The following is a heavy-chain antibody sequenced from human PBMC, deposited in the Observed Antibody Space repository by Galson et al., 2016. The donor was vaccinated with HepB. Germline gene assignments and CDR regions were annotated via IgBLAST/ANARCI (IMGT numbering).Heavy chain of an antibody. CDR1: GFTFSSYG. CDR3: AKVGDKYYFDY. CDR2: ISYDGSNK. Sequence: SLRLSCAASGFTFSSYGIHWVRQAPGKGLEWVAVISYDGSNKEYADSVKGRFTISRDNSKNTLYLQMNSLRAEGTAVYYCAKVGDKYYFDYWGQGTLVTVSS. J-gene: IGHJ4*02. V-gene: IGHV3-30*18. D-gene: IGHD4-17*01.